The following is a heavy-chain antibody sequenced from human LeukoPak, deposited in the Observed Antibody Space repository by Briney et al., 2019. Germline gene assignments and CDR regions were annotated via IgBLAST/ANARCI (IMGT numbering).Heavy chain of an antibody. J-gene: IGHJ4*02. D-gene: IGHD3-22*01. CDR2: ISAYNGNT. CDR3: ALSSGHYPDY. Sequence: ASVKVSCKASGYTFTSYGISWVRQAPGQGLEWMGWISAYNGNTNYAQKLQGRVTMTTDTSTSTAYMELSRLSSDDTAVYYCALSSGHYPDYWGQGTLVTVSS. V-gene: IGHV1-18*01. CDR1: GYTFTSYG.